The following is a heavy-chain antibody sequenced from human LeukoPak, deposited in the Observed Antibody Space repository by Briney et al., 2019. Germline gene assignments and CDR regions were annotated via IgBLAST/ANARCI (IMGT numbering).Heavy chain of an antibody. J-gene: IGHJ4*02. D-gene: IGHD2-8*01. Sequence: SETLSLTCTVPDGSISNYFWSWIRQPPGKGLEWIGYIYYTGITNSNPSRKSRVTISMDTSKNQFSLNLRSVTAADTAIYYCARHGRMVIMSKFSTGIDQWGQGTLVTVSS. V-gene: IGHV4-59*08. CDR3: ARHGRMVIMSKFSTGIDQ. CDR1: DGSISNYF. CDR2: IYYTGIT.